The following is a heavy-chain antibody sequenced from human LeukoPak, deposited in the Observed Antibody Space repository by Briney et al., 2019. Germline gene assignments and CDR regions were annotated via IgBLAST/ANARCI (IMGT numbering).Heavy chain of an antibody. J-gene: IGHJ4*02. V-gene: IGHV3-33*01. D-gene: IGHD3-3*01. CDR2: IWYDGSNK. CDR1: GFTFSSYG. Sequence: PGGSLRLSCAASGFTFSSYGMHWVRQAPGKGLEWVAVIWYDGSNKYYADSVKGRFTISRDNSKNTLYLQMNSLRAEDTAVYYCTTGRDTIFGVVWKYFDYWGQGTLVTVSS. CDR3: TTGRDTIFGVVWKYFDY.